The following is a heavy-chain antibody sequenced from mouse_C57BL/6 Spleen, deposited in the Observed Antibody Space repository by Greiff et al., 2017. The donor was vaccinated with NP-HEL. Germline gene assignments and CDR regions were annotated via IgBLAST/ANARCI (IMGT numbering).Heavy chain of an antibody. Sequence: EVHLVESGGDLVKPGGSLKLSCAASGFTFSSYGMSWVRQTPDKRLEWVATISSGGSYTYYPDSVKGRFTISRDNAKNTLYLQMSSLKSEDTAMYYCAGSSLYWYFDVWGTGTTVTVSS. CDR1: GFTFSSYG. CDR3: AGSSLYWYFDV. J-gene: IGHJ1*03. CDR2: ISSGGSYT. D-gene: IGHD1-1*01. V-gene: IGHV5-6*01.